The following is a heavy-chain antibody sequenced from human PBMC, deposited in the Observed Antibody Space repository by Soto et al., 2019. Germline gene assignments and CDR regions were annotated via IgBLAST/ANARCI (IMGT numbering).Heavy chain of an antibody. V-gene: IGHV3-74*01. CDR1: GFTFSTYW. J-gene: IGHJ4*02. D-gene: IGHD3-10*01. CDR2: IKGDESQI. CDR3: ARGSLRAYYLDY. Sequence: VQLVESGGGLVQPGGSLRLSCAASGFTFSTYWMHWVRQAPGKGLVWVSRIKGDESQINYADSVDGRFTVSRDNAKNTLYLLRNSLIAEDAAVYYCARGSLRAYYLDYWGWGAMVTVSS.